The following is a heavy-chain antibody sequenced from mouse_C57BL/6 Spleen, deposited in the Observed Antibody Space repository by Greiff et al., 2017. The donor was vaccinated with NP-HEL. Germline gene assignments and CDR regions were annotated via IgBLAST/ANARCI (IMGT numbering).Heavy chain of an antibody. CDR3: ARIGGSYAMDY. D-gene: IGHD3-1*01. V-gene: IGHV1-54*01. CDR1: GYAFTNYL. J-gene: IGHJ4*01. CDR2: INPGSGGT. Sequence: VQLQQSGAELVRPGTSVKVSCKASGYAFTNYLIEWVKQRPGQGLEWIGVINPGSGGTNYNEKFKGKATLTADKSSSTAYMQLSNLTSEDSAVYFCARIGGSYAMDYWGQGTSVTVSS.